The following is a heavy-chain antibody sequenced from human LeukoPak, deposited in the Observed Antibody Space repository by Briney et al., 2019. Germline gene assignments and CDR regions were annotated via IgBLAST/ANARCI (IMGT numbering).Heavy chain of an antibody. J-gene: IGHJ1*01. V-gene: IGHV3-30*19. CDR3: ARDSSGYSAEYFQH. CDR1: GFAFSTYG. CDR2: ISYDGSNK. D-gene: IGHD3-22*01. Sequence: GGSLRLSCVASGFAFSTYGIHWVRQAPGKGLEWVAVISYDGSNKYCADSVKGRFTISRDNSKNTLYLQMNSLRAEDTAVYYCARDSSGYSAEYFQHWGQGTLVTVSS.